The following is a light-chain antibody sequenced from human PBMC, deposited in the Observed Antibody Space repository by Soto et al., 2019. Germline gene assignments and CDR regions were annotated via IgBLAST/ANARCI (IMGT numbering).Light chain of an antibody. CDR1: SGDVGRYSY. CDR2: DVS. V-gene: IGLV2-11*01. Sequence: QSVLTQPRSVSGSPGQSVSISCTGTSGDVGRYSYVSWYQQHPGKAPKLMIYDVSERPSGVPDRFSGSKSGNTASLTISGLQAEDEADYYCCSYAGTYTGVFXTGTKGTVL. CDR3: CSYAGTYTGV. J-gene: IGLJ1*01.